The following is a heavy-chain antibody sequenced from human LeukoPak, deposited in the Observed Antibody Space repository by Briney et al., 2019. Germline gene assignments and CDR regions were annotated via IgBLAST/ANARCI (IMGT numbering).Heavy chain of an antibody. CDR1: GYTFTSYY. Sequence: ASVTLSCKASGYTFTSYYIHWVRHPPGQGLEWMGIINPSGGSTSYAQKFQGRVTMTRDTSTSTVYMELSSLRSENTAVYYCAREAGTAMAPFDYWGQGTLVTVSS. CDR2: INPSGGST. V-gene: IGHV1-46*01. D-gene: IGHD5-18*01. CDR3: AREAGTAMAPFDY. J-gene: IGHJ4*02.